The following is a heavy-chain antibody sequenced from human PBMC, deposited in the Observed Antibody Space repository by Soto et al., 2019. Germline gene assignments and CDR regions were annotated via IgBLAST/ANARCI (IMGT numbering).Heavy chain of an antibody. J-gene: IGHJ4*02. Sequence: GGSLRLSCQASGFNFDNYGMHWVRQAPGKGLEWVAVITYDGSFQYYADSVKGRFTISRDNSKNTLSLHLNTLKPGDTAVYHCAKDRVGGTFYTPLAFWGQGTLVTVSS. CDR3: AKDRVGGTFYTPLAF. V-gene: IGHV3-30*18. CDR2: ITYDGSFQ. CDR1: GFNFDNYG. D-gene: IGHD1-7*01.